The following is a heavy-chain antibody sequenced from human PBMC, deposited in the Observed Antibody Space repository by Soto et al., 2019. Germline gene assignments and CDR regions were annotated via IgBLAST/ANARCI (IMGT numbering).Heavy chain of an antibody. CDR3: ARDNGAGLDAFDI. J-gene: IGHJ3*02. D-gene: IGHD3-10*01. V-gene: IGHV1-46*03. CDR2: INPSGGGT. CDR1: GYTFTSYY. Sequence: QVQLVQSGAEVKKPGASVRVSCKASGYTFTSYYIHWVRQVPGQGLEWMGVINPSGGGTSYAQQVQGRVTMTGDTPTNTVYMELNSLRSEDTAVYYCARDNGAGLDAFDIWGQGTMVTVSS.